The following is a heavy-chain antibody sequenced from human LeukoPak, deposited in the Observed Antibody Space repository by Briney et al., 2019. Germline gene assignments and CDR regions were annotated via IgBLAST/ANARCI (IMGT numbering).Heavy chain of an antibody. V-gene: IGHV4-31*03. CDR3: ARDCSTISCPNLDY. Sequence: SETLSLTCTVSGGSISSGDYYWCWIRQHPGKGLEGIGYICYSGSSYYNPSLKSRVTMSVDTSKNQFSLKLSSVTAADTAVYYCARDCSTISCPNLDYWGQGTLVTVSS. CDR2: ICYSGSS. D-gene: IGHD2-2*01. J-gene: IGHJ4*02. CDR1: GGSISSGDYY.